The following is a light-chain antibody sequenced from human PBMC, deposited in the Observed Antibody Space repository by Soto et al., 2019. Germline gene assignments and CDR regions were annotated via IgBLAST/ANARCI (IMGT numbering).Light chain of an antibody. Sequence: QSALTQPASVSGSPGPSITISCTGTSRDVGGYNYVSWYQQHPDRAPKVMIYEVSKRPSGVSNRFSGSKSGNTASLTISGRQAEDEADYYCSSFTSSSTLVVFGAGTKLTVL. CDR3: SSFTSSSTLVV. J-gene: IGLJ1*01. CDR2: EVS. V-gene: IGLV2-14*01. CDR1: SRDVGGYNY.